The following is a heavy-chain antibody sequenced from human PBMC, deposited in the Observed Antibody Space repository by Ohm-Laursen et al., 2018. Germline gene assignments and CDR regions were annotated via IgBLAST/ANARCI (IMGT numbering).Heavy chain of an antibody. CDR1: GFTFSSYA. J-gene: IGHJ4*02. CDR2: IKQDGSEK. Sequence: SLRLSCSASGFTFSSYAMSWVRQAPEKGLEWVANIKQDGSEKYYVDSVKGRFTISRDNAENSLYLQMNSLRAEDTAVYYCSNFDYWGQGTLVTVSS. D-gene: IGHD6-13*01. V-gene: IGHV3-7*01. CDR3: SNFDY.